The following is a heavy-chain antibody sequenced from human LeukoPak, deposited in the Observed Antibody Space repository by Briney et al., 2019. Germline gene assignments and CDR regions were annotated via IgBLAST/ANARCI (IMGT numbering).Heavy chain of an antibody. CDR1: GFTFSSYA. V-gene: IGHV3-30-3*01. D-gene: IGHD6-19*01. CDR3: AKDRGWYMENFHH. J-gene: IGHJ1*01. Sequence: PGRSLRLSCAASGFTFSSYAMHWVRQAPGKGLEWVAVISYDGSNKYYAGSVKGRFTISRDNSKNTLYLQMNSLRAEDTAVYYCAKDRGWYMENFHHWGQGTLVTVSS. CDR2: ISYDGSNK.